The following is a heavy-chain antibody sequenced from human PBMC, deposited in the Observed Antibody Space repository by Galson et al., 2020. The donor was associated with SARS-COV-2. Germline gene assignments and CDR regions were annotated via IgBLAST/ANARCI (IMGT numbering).Heavy chain of an antibody. Sequence: ETSETLSLTCTVSGGSISSSSYYWGWIRQPPGKGLEWIGSIYYSGSTYYNPSLKSRVTISVDTSKNQFSLKLSSVTAADTAVYYCARQLAGYCSGGSCYSGLRFDYWGQGTLVTVSS. D-gene: IGHD2-15*01. J-gene: IGHJ4*02. V-gene: IGHV4-39*01. CDR3: ARQLAGYCSGGSCYSGLRFDY. CDR1: GGSISSSSYY. CDR2: IYYSGST.